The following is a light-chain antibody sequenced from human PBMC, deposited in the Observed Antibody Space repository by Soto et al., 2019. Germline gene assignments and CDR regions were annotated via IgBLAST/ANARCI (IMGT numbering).Light chain of an antibody. J-gene: IGLJ2*01. CDR1: SGDSNYK. CDR2: VGTGGVVG. CDR3: GADHGSGSNFVVV. Sequence: QSVLTHPPSASASLGASVTRTCTLSSGDSNYKVDWYQQRPGKGPRFVMRVGTGGVVGSKGDGIPDRFSVLGSGLNRYLTIKNIQEEDESDYHCGADHGSGSNFVVVFGGGTKVTVL. V-gene: IGLV9-49*01.